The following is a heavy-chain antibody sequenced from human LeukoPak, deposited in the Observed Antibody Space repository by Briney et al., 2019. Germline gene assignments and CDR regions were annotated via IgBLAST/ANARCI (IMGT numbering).Heavy chain of an antibody. CDR3: ARFATIFPNYFDY. J-gene: IGHJ4*02. D-gene: IGHD3-3*01. CDR1: GYTFTSYH. V-gene: IGHV1-46*01. CDR2: INPSGGSP. Sequence: ASVKVSCKASGYTFTSYHLHWVRQAPGQGLEWMGIINPSGGSPNYAQKFQGRVTMTRDMSTSTVNMELSSLRSEDTAVYYCARFATIFPNYFDYWGQGTLVTVSS.